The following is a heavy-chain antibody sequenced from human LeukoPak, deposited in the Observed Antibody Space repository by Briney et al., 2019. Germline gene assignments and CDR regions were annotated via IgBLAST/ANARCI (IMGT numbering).Heavy chain of an antibody. J-gene: IGHJ4*02. D-gene: IGHD6-19*01. CDR2: FDPEDGET. CDR1: GYTLTELS. V-gene: IGHV1-24*01. Sequence: ASVKVSCKVSGYTLTELSMHWVRQAPGKGLEWMGGFDPEDGETIYAQKFQGRVTMTEDTSTDTAYMELSSLRSEDTAVYYCARDRKRDGRGGWYGEFDYWGQGTLVTVSS. CDR3: ARDRKRDGRGGWYGEFDY.